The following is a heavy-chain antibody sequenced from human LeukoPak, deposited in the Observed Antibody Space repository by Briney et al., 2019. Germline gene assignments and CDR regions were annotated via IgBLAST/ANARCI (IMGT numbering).Heavy chain of an antibody. CDR3: ARDAVAGTSFDY. D-gene: IGHD6-19*01. J-gene: IGHJ4*02. Sequence: ASVKVSCKASGYTFTSYYMHWVRQAPGQGLEWMGIINPGGGSTSYAQKFQGRVTMTRDTSTSTVYMELSSLRSEDTAVYYCARDAVAGTSFDYWGQGTLVTVSS. CDR1: GYTFTSYY. CDR2: INPGGGST. V-gene: IGHV1-46*01.